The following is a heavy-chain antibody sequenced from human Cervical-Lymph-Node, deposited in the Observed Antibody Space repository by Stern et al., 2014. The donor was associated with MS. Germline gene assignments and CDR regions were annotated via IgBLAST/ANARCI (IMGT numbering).Heavy chain of an antibody. CDR2: IYPGDSDT. CDR1: GYSFTANW. CDR3: ARDYGDYAFDY. D-gene: IGHD4-17*01. J-gene: IGHJ4*02. Sequence: EVQLVENGAEVKKPGESLRISCKGSGYSFTANWIARVRQMPGKGLEWMGIIYPGDSDTRYIPSFQGQVTISADKSISTAYLQWSSLKASDTAMHYCARDYGDYAFDYWGQGTLVTVSS. V-gene: IGHV5-51*01.